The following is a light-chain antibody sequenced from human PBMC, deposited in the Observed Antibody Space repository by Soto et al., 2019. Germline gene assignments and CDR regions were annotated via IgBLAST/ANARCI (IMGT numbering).Light chain of an antibody. CDR1: QSVRRN. Sequence: EIVLTQSPGTLSLSPGERATLSCRASQSVRRNFAWYQQKPGQAPRLLIYGVSTRATGIPARFSGSGSGTEFTLTISSLQSEDFAVYYCQQFNNWPPTFGQGTKVDIK. CDR2: GVS. V-gene: IGKV3-15*01. J-gene: IGKJ1*01. CDR3: QQFNNWPPT.